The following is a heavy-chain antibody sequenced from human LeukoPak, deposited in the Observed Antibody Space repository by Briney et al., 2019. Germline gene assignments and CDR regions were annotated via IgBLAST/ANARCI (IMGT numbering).Heavy chain of an antibody. CDR1: GYTFTGYY. CDR2: INPNSGGT. V-gene: IGHV1-2*02. J-gene: IGHJ6*03. Sequence: ASVKVSCMASGYTFTGYYMHWVRQAPGQGLEWMGWINPNSGGTNYAQKFQGRVTMTRDTSISTAYMELSRLRSDDTAVYYCAREVGYCSSTSCYGWSIEDYYYYMDVWGKGTTVTVSS. CDR3: AREVGYCSSTSCYGWSIEDYYYYMDV. D-gene: IGHD2-2*01.